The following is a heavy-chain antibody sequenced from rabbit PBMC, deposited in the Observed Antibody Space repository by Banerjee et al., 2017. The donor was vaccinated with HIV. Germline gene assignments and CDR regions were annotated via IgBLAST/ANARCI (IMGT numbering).Heavy chain of an antibody. V-gene: IGHV1S45*01. J-gene: IGHJ2*01. CDR1: GFSFSSSYW. Sequence: QEQLEESGGDLVKPEGSLTLTCTASGFSFSSSYWICWVRQAPGKGLEWIGCINTVSGNTWYASWAKGRFTISKTSSTTVTLQMTSLTAADTATYFCARGYNYDDSGNWDGFDPWGQGTLVTVS. D-gene: IGHD2-1*01. CDR2: INTVSGNT. CDR3: ARGYNYDDSGNWDGFDP.